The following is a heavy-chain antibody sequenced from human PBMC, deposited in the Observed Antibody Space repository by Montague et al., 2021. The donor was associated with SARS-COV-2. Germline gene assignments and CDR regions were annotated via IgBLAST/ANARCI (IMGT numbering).Heavy chain of an antibody. V-gene: IGHV4-39*01. CDR2: IFYSGST. CDR1: GGSISSSSYY. Sequence: SETLSLTCTVSGGSISSSSYYWGWIRQPPGKGLEWIGSIFYSGSTDYXPSLKSRVTISVDTSKNQFSLKLSSVTAADTAVYYCASMVRAQVYYFDYWGQGTLATVSS. D-gene: IGHD3-10*01. J-gene: IGHJ4*02. CDR3: ASMVRAQVYYFDY.